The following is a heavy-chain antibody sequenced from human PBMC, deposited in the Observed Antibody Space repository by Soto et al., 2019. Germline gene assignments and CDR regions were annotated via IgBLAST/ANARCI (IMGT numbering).Heavy chain of an antibody. J-gene: IGHJ6*02. D-gene: IGHD1-1*01. CDR2: ISYDGNKE. CDR1: GFIFGTYG. CDR3: AKETATSVDYYYFYGLDV. Sequence: QVQLVESGGGVVQPGRSLRLSCSASGFIFGTYGMDWVRQAPGKGLEWVALISYDGNKEFYADSVKGRFTISRDNSMNTLYLHMNSLKPEDTAMYYCAKETATSVDYYYFYGLDVWGPGTTVSVSS. V-gene: IGHV3-30*18.